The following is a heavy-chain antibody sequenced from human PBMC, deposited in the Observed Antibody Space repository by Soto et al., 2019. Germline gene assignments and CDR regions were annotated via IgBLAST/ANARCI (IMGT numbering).Heavy chain of an antibody. D-gene: IGHD6-6*01. CDR1: GFTFSSYW. Sequence: EVQLVESGGGLVQPGGSLRLSCAASGFTFSSYWMSWVRQAPGKGLEWVANIKQDGSEKYYVDSVKGRFTISRDNAKNSLYLQMTSLRAEDTAVYYCAREAARLYYYYYGMDVWGQGTTVTVSS. V-gene: IGHV3-7*05. J-gene: IGHJ6*02. CDR3: AREAARLYYYYYGMDV. CDR2: IKQDGSEK.